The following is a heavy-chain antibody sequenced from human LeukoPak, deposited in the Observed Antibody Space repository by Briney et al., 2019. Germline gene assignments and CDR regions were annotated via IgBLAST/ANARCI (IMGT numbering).Heavy chain of an antibody. CDR3: ARDFSGDYYDSSGYYDFGIDY. CDR1: GFTFSSYS. J-gene: IGHJ4*02. CDR2: ISSSSSYI. D-gene: IGHD3-22*01. V-gene: IGHV3-21*01. Sequence: GGSLRLSCAASGFTFSSYSMNWVRQAPGKGLEWDSSISSSSSYIYYADSVKGRFTISRDNAKNSLYLQMNSLRAEDTAVYYCARDFSGDYYDSSGYYDFGIDYWGQGTLVTVSS.